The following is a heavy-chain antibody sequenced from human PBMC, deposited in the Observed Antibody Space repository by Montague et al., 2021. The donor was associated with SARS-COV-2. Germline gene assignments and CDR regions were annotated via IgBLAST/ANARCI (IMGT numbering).Heavy chain of an antibody. CDR2: IYYSGST. CDR3: ARDTRIVGATTRLDY. CDR1: GGSISSGGYY. V-gene: IGHV4-31*03. J-gene: IGHJ4*02. D-gene: IGHD1-26*01. Sequence: TLSLTCTVSGGSISSGGYYWSWIRQHPGKGLEWIGYIYYSGSTYYNPSLKSRVTISVDTSKNQFSLKLSSVTAADTAVYYCARDTRIVGATTRLDYWGRGTLVTVSS.